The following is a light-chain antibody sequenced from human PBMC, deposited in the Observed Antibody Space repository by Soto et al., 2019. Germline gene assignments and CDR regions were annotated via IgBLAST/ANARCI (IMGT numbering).Light chain of an antibody. CDR2: DVS. J-gene: IGLJ2*01. CDR3: SSYTSSNTLEV. Sequence: QSALTQPASVSGSPGQSITISCTRTSSDVGGYNYVSWYQQHPGKAPKLMIYDVSNRPSGVSNRFSGSKSGNTASLTISGLQAEDEADYYCSSYTSSNTLEVFGGGTKLTVL. V-gene: IGLV2-14*03. CDR1: SSDVGGYNY.